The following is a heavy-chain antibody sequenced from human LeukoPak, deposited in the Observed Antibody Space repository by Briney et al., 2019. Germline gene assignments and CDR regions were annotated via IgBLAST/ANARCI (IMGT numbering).Heavy chain of an antibody. CDR1: GFTFSGYS. J-gene: IGHJ4*02. V-gene: IGHV3-48*04. CDR3: ARDVLLWFGEYNALGY. CDR2: ITSSSSSI. D-gene: IGHD3-10*01. Sequence: GGSLRLSCAASGFTFSGYSMNWVRQAPGAGLEWISYITSSSSSIDYADSVRGRITVSRDNAKNSLYLQMNSLRAEDTAVYYCARDVLLWFGEYNALGYWGQGTLVTVSS.